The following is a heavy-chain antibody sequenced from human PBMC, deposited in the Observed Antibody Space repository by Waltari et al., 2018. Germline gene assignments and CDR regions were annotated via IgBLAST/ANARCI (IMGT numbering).Heavy chain of an antibody. CDR2: RNPNSGNT. Sequence: QVQLLQSGAEVKPPGASVMVSCRASGYAFTSSDINWVRQAPGQGLEWMGWRNPNSGNTGYAQKFQGRVTMTRNTAISTAYMELSSLRPEDTAVYYCARETSASDYCGQGTLVTVSS. CDR1: GYAFTSSD. CDR3: ARETSASDY. V-gene: IGHV1-8*01. J-gene: IGHJ4*02.